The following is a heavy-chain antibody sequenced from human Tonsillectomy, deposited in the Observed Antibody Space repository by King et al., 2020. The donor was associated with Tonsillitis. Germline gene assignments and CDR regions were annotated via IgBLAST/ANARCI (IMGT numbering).Heavy chain of an antibody. CDR3: ARDPALFHTTGWYGSGMDV. V-gene: IGHV3-7*03. CDR2: IKQDGSEK. J-gene: IGHJ6*02. D-gene: IGHD6-19*01. Sequence: VQLVESGGGLVQPGGSLRVSCAASGFTFSSYWMTWVRQAPGKGLEWVANIKQDGSEKYYVDSVKGRFTISRDNAKNSLYLQMSSLRAEDTAVYYCARDPALFHTTGWYGSGMDVWGQGTTVTVSS. CDR1: GFTFSSYW.